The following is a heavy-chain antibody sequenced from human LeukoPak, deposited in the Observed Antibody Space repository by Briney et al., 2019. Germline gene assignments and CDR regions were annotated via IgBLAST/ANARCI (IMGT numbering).Heavy chain of an antibody. J-gene: IGHJ3*02. D-gene: IGHD3-22*01. CDR2: ISSSGSTI. CDR3: ARGSQDYYDSSGYADWGFDI. V-gene: IGHV3-48*03. Sequence: GGSLRLSGAASGFTFSSYEMNWVRQAPGKGLEWVSYISSSGSTIYYADSVKGRFTISRDNAKNSLYLQMNSLRAEDTAVYYCARGSQDYYDSSGYADWGFDIWGQGTMVTVSS. CDR1: GFTFSSYE.